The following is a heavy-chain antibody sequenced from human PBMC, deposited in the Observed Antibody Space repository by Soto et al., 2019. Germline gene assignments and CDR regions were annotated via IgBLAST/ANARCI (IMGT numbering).Heavy chain of an antibody. D-gene: IGHD3-3*01. J-gene: IGHJ3*02. V-gene: IGHV4-31*03. CDR2: IYYSGST. CDR3: ARLPYYDFWSGYPRGAFDI. CDR1: GGSISRGGYS. Sequence: SETLSLTCTVPGGSISRGGYSWSLIRQHPGKGLEWIGYIYYSGSTYYNPSLKSRVTISVDTSKNQFSLKLSSVTAADTAVYYCARLPYYDFWSGYPRGAFDIWGQGTMVTVSS.